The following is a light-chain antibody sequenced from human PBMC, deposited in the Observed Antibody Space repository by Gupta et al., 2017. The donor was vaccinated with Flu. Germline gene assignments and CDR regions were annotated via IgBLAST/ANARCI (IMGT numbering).Light chain of an antibody. J-gene: IGKJ1*01. CDR2: KVS. Sequence: DVVVTQSPLSLPVTLGQPASISCRSSQSLVYTDGNTYLSWFHQRPGQSPRRLIYKVSNRDPGVPDIVSGSGSGTDFTLKISRVEAEDGGIYYCMQGTHWPTFGQGTKVEIK. V-gene: IGKV2-30*01. CDR3: MQGTHWPT. CDR1: QSLVYTDGNTY.